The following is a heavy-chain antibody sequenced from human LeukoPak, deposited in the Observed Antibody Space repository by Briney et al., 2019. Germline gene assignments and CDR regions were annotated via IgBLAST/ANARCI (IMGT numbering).Heavy chain of an antibody. CDR3: AKDPEQQLVLNWFDP. CDR1: GFTFSSYS. J-gene: IGHJ5*02. V-gene: IGHV3-30*18. Sequence: GRSLRLSCAASGFTFSSYSIHWVRQAPGKGLEWVAVISYDGSNKYYADSVKGRFTISRDNSKNTLYLEMNSLRAEDTAVYYCAKDPEQQLVLNWFDPWGQGTLVTVSS. CDR2: ISYDGSNK. D-gene: IGHD6-13*01.